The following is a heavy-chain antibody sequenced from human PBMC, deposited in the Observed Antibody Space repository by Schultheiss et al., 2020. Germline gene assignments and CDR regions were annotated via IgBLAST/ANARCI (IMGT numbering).Heavy chain of an antibody. D-gene: IGHD3-16*02. CDR2: IYYSGST. CDR3: ARHAPRDYVWGSYRLNWFDP. J-gene: IGHJ5*02. Sequence: SETLSLTCTVSGGSISSSSYYWGWIRQPPGKGLEWIGSIYYSGSTYYNPSLKSRVTISVDTSKNQFSLKLSSVTAADTAVYYCARHAPRDYVWGSYRLNWFDPWGQGTLVTVSS. CDR1: GGSISSSSYY. V-gene: IGHV4-39*01.